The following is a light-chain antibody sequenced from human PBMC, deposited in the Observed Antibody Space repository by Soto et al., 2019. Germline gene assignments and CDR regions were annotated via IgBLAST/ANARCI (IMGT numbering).Light chain of an antibody. J-gene: IGKJ2*01. CDR1: QSVISN. Sequence: EIVMTQSPATLSVSPGEIATLSCRARQSVISNFACFPQKHGQAPRLLIYGASTRATGIPARFSGSGSGTEFTQTSSRLRSENFAVYYCQQYNKWTHYTFVQGTK. CDR2: GAS. V-gene: IGKV3-15*01. CDR3: QQYNKWTHYT.